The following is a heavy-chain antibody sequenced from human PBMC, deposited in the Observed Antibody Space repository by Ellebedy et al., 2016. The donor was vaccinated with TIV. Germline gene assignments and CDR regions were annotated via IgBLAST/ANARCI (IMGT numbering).Heavy chain of an antibody. D-gene: IGHD2-15*01. CDR3: AKATVVRPAEFDY. CDR1: GYTFTSYG. Sequence: ASVKVSXXASGYTFTSYGISWVRQAPGQGPEWMGWISAHNGNTNYAQKLQGRVTLTTDTSTSTAYMELRSLRSDDTAVYFCAKATVVRPAEFDYWGPGTLVTVSS. V-gene: IGHV1-18*01. CDR2: ISAHNGNT. J-gene: IGHJ4*02.